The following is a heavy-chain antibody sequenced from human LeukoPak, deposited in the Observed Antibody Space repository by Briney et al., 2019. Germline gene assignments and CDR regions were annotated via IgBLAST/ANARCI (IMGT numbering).Heavy chain of an antibody. D-gene: IGHD3-16*01. CDR2: IHYSGKA. V-gene: IGHV4-59*11. J-gene: IGHJ6*02. CDR1: GGSISGHY. CDR3: ARFGVDYDMDV. Sequence: SETLSLTCTVSGGSISGHYWTWVRQPPGEGLEWIGQIHYSGKADYNPSLRSRITISVDTSKNQMSLKVTSVAAADTAVYYCARFGVDYDMDVWGQGTTVTVS.